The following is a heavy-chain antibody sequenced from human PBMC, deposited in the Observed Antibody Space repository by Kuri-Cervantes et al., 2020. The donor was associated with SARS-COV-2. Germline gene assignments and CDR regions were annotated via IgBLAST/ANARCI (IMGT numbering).Heavy chain of an antibody. V-gene: IGHV3-30*02. CDR1: GFTFSSYG. Sequence: GESLKISCAASGFTFSSYGMHWVRQAPGKGLEWVAFIRYDGSNKYYADSVKGRFTISRDNSKNTLYLQMNSLRAVDTAVYYCAKDQGDSYGISYFDYWGQGTLVTVSS. CDR2: IRYDGSNK. CDR3: AKDQGDSYGISYFDY. J-gene: IGHJ4*02. D-gene: IGHD5-18*01.